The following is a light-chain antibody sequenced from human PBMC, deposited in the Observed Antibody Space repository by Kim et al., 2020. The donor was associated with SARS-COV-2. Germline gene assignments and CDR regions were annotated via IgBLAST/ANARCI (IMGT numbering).Light chain of an antibody. V-gene: IGLV1-40*01. CDR1: SANIGAGFD. CDR3: QSFDSGLSGLL. CDR2: GNT. J-gene: IGLJ2*01. Sequence: QRVTISCTGTSANIGAGFDVHWYQHSPGKAPTLLIFGNTVRPSGVPARFSGSRSGTSASLAITGLQTEDEADYYCQSFDSGLSGLLFGGGTQLTVL.